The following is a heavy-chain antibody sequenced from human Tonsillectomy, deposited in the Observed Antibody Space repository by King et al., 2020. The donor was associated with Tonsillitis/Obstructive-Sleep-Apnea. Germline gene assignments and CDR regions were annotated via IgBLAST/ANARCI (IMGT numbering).Heavy chain of an antibody. Sequence: VQLVESGGGLVQPGGSLRLSCAASGFTFSSYAMSWVRQAPGKGLEWVSAISRSGGSTYYADSVKGRFTISRDNSKNTLYLQMNSLRADDTAVYFCAKAALTAARRGYNWFDPWGQGTLVTVSS. D-gene: IGHD6-6*01. CDR2: ISRSGGST. CDR1: GFTFSSYA. V-gene: IGHV3-23*04. CDR3: AKAALTAARRGYNWFDP. J-gene: IGHJ5*02.